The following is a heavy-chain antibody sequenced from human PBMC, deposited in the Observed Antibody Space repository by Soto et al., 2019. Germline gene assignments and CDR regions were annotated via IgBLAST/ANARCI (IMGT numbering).Heavy chain of an antibody. V-gene: IGHV3-23*01. J-gene: IGHJ4*02. CDR1: GFTFSNYV. CDR2: ISGTGYNT. CDR3: TKSDFIWGKNSNYFFDD. Sequence: GGSLRLSCAASGFTFSNYVMTWVRQAPGEGLEWVSAISGTGYNTFYADSVKGRFTISRDNSKNTVYLQMNSLTAEDAAVYYCTKSDFIWGKNSNYFFDDWGQGTLVTVSS. D-gene: IGHD3-16*01.